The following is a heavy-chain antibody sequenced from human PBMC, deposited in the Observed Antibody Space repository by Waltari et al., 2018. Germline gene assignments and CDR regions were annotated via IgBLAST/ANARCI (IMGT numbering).Heavy chain of an antibody. CDR3: ARVSPYVDAFDI. J-gene: IGHJ3*02. Sequence: QVQLVQSGAEVKKPGASVKVSCKASGYTFTSYAMHLVRQAPGQRLEWMGWINAGNGNTKYSQKFQGRVTITRDTSASTAYMELSSLRSEDTAVYYCARVSPYVDAFDIWGQGTMVTVSS. CDR2: INAGNGNT. D-gene: IGHD3-16*01. CDR1: GYTFTSYA. V-gene: IGHV1-3*01.